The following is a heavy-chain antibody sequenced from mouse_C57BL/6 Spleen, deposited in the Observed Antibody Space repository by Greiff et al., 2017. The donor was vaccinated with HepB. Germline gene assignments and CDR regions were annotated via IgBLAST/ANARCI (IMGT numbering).Heavy chain of an antibody. J-gene: IGHJ3*01. D-gene: IGHD2-3*01. CDR2: IDPSDSYT. Sequence: QVQLQHPGAELVMPGASVKLSCKASGYTFTSYWMHWVKQRPGQGLEWIGEIDPSDSYTNYNQKFKGKSTLTVDKSSSTAYMQLSSLTSEDSAVYYCARPYDGYAAWFAYWGQGTLVTVSA. V-gene: IGHV1-69*01. CDR1: GYTFTSYW. CDR3: ARPYDGYAAWFAY.